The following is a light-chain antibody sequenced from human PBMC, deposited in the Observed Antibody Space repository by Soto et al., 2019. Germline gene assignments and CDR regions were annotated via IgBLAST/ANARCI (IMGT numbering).Light chain of an antibody. CDR1: QSVSSSY. V-gene: IGKV3-20*01. CDR3: QQYGSSHLT. Sequence: EIVLTQSPGTLSLSPGERATLSCRASQSVSSSYLAWYQQKPGQAPRLLIYGASSRATGIPDRFSGSGSGTDFPLTISRLEPEDVAVYYCQQYGSSHLTLGQGTKVEIK. CDR2: GAS. J-gene: IGKJ1*01.